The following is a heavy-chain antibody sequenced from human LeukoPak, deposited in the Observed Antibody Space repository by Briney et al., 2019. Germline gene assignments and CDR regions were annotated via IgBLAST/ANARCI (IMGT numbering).Heavy chain of an antibody. CDR3: ARDFWTILGAFDI. J-gene: IGHJ3*02. D-gene: IGHD3/OR15-3a*01. CDR2: ISSSSNYI. Sequence: GGSLRLSCAASGFTFSSYNMNWVRQAPGKGLERVSSISSSSNYIYYADSVKGRFTISRDNAKNSLYLQMNSLRAEDTAVYYCARDFWTILGAFDIWGQGTMVTVSS. CDR1: GFTFSSYN. V-gene: IGHV3-21*01.